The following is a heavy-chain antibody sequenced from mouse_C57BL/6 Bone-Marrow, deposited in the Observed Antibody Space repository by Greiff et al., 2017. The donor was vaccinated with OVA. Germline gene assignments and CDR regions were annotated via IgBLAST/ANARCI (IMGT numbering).Heavy chain of an antibody. D-gene: IGHD1-1*01. Sequence: VQLQQPGAELVKPGASVKLSCKASGYTFTSYWMHWVKQRPGRGLEWIGRIDPNSGGTKYNEKFKSKATLTVDKPSSTAYMQLSSLTSEDSAVYYCEGPRITAGVGHGYLDVWGTGTTVTVSS. CDR1: GYTFTSYW. CDR2: IDPNSGGT. J-gene: IGHJ1*03. CDR3: EGPRITAGVGHGYLDV. V-gene: IGHV1-72*01.